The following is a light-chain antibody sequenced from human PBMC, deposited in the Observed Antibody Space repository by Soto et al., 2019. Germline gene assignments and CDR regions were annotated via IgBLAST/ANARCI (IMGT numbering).Light chain of an antibody. V-gene: IGLV7-46*01. J-gene: IGLJ3*02. CDR2: DTN. Sequence: QAVVTQKPSLTVSPGGTVILTCGSSTGAVTTDHFPYWFQQKPGQAPRTLIYDTNNKYSWTPARFSGSLLGDKAALTLSGEHAEGEANYYCSLTTSGARVLGGRTKLTVL. CDR3: SLTTSGARV. CDR1: TGAVTTDHF.